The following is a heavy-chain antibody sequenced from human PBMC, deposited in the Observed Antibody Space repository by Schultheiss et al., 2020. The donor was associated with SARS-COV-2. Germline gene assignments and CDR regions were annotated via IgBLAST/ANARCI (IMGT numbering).Heavy chain of an antibody. J-gene: IGHJ4*02. CDR1: GYTFTSYG. Sequence: ASVKVSCKASGYTFTSYGISWVRQAPGQGLEWMGWIKPNSGGTKYAQNFQGWVTMTRDTSISTAYMELNRLKSDDTAVYYCARLLGDWTYFDYWGQGSLVTVSS. V-gene: IGHV1-2*04. D-gene: IGHD3/OR15-3a*01. CDR2: IKPNSGGT. CDR3: ARLLGDWTYFDY.